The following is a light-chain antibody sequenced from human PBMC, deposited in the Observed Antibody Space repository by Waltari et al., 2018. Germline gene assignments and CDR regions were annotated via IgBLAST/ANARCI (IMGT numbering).Light chain of an antibody. CDR2: YDD. Sequence: QSVLTQPPSVSEAPRQRVTISCSGSSSNIGHNAVNWYQQLPGKAPKLLIYYDDLLPSGVSDRFSGSKSGTSASLAISGLQSEDEADYYCAAWDDSLNGRVFGTGTKVTVL. CDR1: SSNIGHNA. CDR3: AAWDDSLNGRV. J-gene: IGLJ1*01. V-gene: IGLV1-36*01.